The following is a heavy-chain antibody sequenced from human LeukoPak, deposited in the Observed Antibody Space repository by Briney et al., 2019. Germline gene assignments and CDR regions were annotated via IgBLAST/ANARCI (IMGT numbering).Heavy chain of an antibody. CDR1: GFTFSNYW. D-gene: IGHD2-2*01. CDR3: ARDKSVACSITTGYQNYFAR. Sequence: GGSLRLSCAASGFTFSNYWMSWVRQAPGKGLEWVANIKEDGSEKYYVDSVKGRFTVSRDNSKNSLYLQMSSLRAEDTAVYYCARDKSVACSITTGYQNYFARWGQGTLVTVSS. V-gene: IGHV3-7*01. J-gene: IGHJ4*02. CDR2: IKEDGSEK.